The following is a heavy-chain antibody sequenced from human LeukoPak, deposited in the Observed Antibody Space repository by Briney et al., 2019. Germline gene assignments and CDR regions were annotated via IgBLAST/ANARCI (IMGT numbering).Heavy chain of an antibody. V-gene: IGHV4-59*01. CDR3: ARASGSGNPWFPWGF. Sequence: PSETLSLTCTVSGDSISSFYWSWIRQPTGKGLEWIGYIYYNGNTNSNPSLKSRVTISVDTSKNQFSLKLSSVTAADTAVYYCARASGSGNPWFPWGFWGQGTLVTVSS. CDR1: GDSISSFY. J-gene: IGHJ4*02. CDR2: IYYNGNT. D-gene: IGHD2-15*01.